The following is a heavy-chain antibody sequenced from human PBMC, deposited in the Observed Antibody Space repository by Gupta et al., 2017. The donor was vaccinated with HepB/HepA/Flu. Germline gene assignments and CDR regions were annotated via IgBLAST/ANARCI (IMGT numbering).Heavy chain of an antibody. CDR3: ARGRWGYCSSTSCYVTGGDYYYYMDV. Sequence: QVQLVQSGAEVKKPVSSVKVSCKASGGSFSIYPISWFPQAPGQGLEWMGGIIPIFGTANYAQKFQGRVTITADEATSTAYRELSSLRSEDTAVYYCARGRWGYCSSTSCYVTGGDYYYYMDVWGKGTTVTVYS. D-gene: IGHD2-2*01. V-gene: IGHV1-69*01. CDR2: IIPIFGTA. J-gene: IGHJ6*03. CDR1: GGSFSIYP.